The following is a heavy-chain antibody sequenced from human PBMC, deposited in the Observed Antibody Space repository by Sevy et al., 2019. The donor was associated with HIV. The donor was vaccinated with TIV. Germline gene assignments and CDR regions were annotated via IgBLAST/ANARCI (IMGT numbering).Heavy chain of an antibody. CDR2: FRSNTFGVTT. CDR1: GFTFGDYA. Sequence: GGSLRLSCTASGFTFGDYAMNWLRQAPGKGLEWVGFFRSNTFGVTTEYAASVKGRFTISRDYSKSIAYLQMNSLKNEDTAVYFCARVRGTISPYYYFGMDVWGQGTTVTVSS. D-gene: IGHD3-10*01. V-gene: IGHV3-49*03. J-gene: IGHJ6*02. CDR3: ARVRGTISPYYYFGMDV.